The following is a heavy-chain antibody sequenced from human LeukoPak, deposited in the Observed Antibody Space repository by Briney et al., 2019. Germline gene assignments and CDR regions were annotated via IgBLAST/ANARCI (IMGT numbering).Heavy chain of an antibody. CDR2: IYSGGST. CDR1: GFTVSSNY. Sequence: QPGGSLRLSCAASGFTVSSNYMSWVRQAPGKGLEWVSVIYSGGSTYYADSVKGRFTISRDNSKNTLYLQMNSLRAEDTAVYYCASEHLYLVRSADAFDIWGQGTMVTVSS. CDR3: ASEHLYLVRSADAFDI. D-gene: IGHD6-6*01. V-gene: IGHV3-66*01. J-gene: IGHJ3*02.